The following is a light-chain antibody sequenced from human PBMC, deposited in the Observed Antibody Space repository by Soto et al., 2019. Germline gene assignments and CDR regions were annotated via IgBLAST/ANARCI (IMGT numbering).Light chain of an antibody. CDR2: NSY. CDR3: AAWDASLNGYV. J-gene: IGLJ1*01. Sequence: QSVLTQPPSASGTPGQRVTISCSGSSSNIGSKTVNWYQQLPGTVPKLLIYNSYQRPSGVPDRFSGSKSGTSASLAISGLQSEDEADYYWAAWDASLNGYVFGAGTKAXVL. V-gene: IGLV1-44*01. CDR1: SSNIGSKT.